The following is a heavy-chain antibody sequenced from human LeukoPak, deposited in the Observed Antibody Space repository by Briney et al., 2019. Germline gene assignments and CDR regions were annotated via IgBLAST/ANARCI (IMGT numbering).Heavy chain of an antibody. V-gene: IGHV3-23*01. CDR1: GFPFSSYV. D-gene: IGHD6-19*01. Sequence: GGSLRLSCAASGFPFSSYVMSWVRQAPGKGLEWVSGISGGGGKTYYADSVRGRFTISRDNSKNTLYLQMNSLRAEDTAIYYCAKDRYSSGWYFSDSSGRNFDYWGQGTLVTVSS. CDR3: AKDRYSSGWYFSDSSGRNFDY. CDR2: ISGGGGKT. J-gene: IGHJ4*02.